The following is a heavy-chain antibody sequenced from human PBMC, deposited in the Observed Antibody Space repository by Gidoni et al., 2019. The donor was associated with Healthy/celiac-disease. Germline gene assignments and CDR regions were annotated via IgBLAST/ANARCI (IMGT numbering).Heavy chain of an antibody. CDR1: GFPFSGSA. V-gene: IGHV3-73*02. D-gene: IGHD3-10*02. CDR2: IMRKANSYGT. CDR3: TRHRDLRDYVALHDHYYYYGMDV. J-gene: IGHJ6*02. Sequence: EVQLVASGGGFVQPGGSLKLSCAAPGFPFSGSAMHSFRQASGKGLEWVGRIMRKANSYGTAYVESVKGRLTISRGDSKNKAYLQMNSLKTEDTAVYYCTRHRDLRDYVALHDHYYYYGMDVWGQGTTVTVSS.